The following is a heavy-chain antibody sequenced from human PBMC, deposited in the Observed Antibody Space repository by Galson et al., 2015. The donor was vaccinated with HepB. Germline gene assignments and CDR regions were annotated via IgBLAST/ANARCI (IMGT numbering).Heavy chain of an antibody. CDR3: AKGYSGTSSGLGDD. CDR2: ISGAGSST. V-gene: IGHV3-23*01. D-gene: IGHD1-26*01. Sequence: SLRLSCATSGFSFRTFAMSWVRQAPGKGLEWVSSISGAGSSTYYADSVQGRFIISRDNSKNTMYLQMSSLRAEDTAIYYCAKGYSGTSSGLGDDWGQGTLVTVSS. J-gene: IGHJ4*02. CDR1: GFSFRTFA.